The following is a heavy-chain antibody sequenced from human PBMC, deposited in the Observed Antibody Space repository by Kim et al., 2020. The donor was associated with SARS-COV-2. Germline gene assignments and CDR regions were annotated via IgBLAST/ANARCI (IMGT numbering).Heavy chain of an antibody. D-gene: IGHD3-22*01. J-gene: IGHJ3*02. Sequence: GGSLRLSCAASGFTFSSYWMHWVRQAPGKGLVWVSRINSDGSSTSYADSVKGRFTISRDNAKNTLYLQMNSLRAEDTAVYYCARVFPWYYYDSSGYSDPDAFDIWGQGTMVTVSS. CDR2: INSDGSST. CDR1: GFTFSSYW. V-gene: IGHV3-74*01. CDR3: ARVFPWYYYDSSGYSDPDAFDI.